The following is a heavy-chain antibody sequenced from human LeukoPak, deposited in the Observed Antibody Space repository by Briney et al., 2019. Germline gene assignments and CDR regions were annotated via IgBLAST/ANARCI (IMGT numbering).Heavy chain of an antibody. CDR2: WHHSGIT. V-gene: IGHV4-39*01. D-gene: IGHD3-16*01. CDR1: GASIISGNYF. J-gene: IGHJ4*02. Sequence: SESLSPTRTVSGASIISGNYFWGWVRQPPGKRLEWIGSWHHSGITDYNPSLKSRVTIVADTSKNQFSLKLASVAAADSAVYFCARQYEIRGQGNLVTVSS. CDR3: ARQYEI.